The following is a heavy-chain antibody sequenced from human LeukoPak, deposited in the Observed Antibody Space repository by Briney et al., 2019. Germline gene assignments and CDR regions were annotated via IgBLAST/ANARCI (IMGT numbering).Heavy chain of an antibody. CDR3: ARGKTTRGTWFDP. Sequence: GASVKVSCKASGRTFSIYTISWVRQAPGQGLEWMGRIIPILGIANYAQKFQGRVTITADKSTSTAYMELSSLRSEDTAVYYCARGKTTRGTWFDPWGQGTLVTVSS. D-gene: IGHD3-10*01. V-gene: IGHV1-69*02. J-gene: IGHJ5*02. CDR1: GRTFSIYT. CDR2: IIPILGIA.